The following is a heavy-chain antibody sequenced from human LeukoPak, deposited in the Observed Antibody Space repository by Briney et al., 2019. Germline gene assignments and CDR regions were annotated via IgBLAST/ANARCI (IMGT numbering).Heavy chain of an antibody. CDR3: ARAPRLLWFGELLLNYYYYYGMDV. CDR1: GGSFSGYY. D-gene: IGHD3-10*01. CDR2: INHSGST. V-gene: IGHV4-34*01. Sequence: SETLSLTCAVYGGSFSGYYWSWIRQPPGKGLEWIGEINHSGSTNYNPFLKSRVTISVDTSKNQFSLKLSSVTAADTAVYYCARAPRLLWFGELLLNYYYYYGMDVWGQGTTVTVSS. J-gene: IGHJ6*02.